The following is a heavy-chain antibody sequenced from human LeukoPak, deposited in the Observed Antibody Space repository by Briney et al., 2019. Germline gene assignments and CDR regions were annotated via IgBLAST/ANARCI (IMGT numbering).Heavy chain of an antibody. CDR2: IYYSGST. D-gene: IGHD3-3*01. CDR1: GGSISSGGYY. CDR3: ASPQTFWSGWSNWFDP. V-gene: IGHV4-31*03. J-gene: IGHJ5*02. Sequence: SETLSLTCTVSGGSISSGGYYWSWIRQHPGKGLEWIGYIYYSGSTYYNPSLKSRVTISVDTSKNQFSLKLSSVTAADTAVYYCASPQTFWSGWSNWFDPWGQGTLVTVSP.